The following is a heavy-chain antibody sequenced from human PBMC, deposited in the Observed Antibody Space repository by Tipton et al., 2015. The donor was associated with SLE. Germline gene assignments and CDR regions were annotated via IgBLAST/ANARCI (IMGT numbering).Heavy chain of an antibody. CDR2: ISYSGST. CDR1: GGSISSHF. J-gene: IGHJ5*02. V-gene: IGHV4-59*11. Sequence: TLSLTCSVSGGSISSHFWSWIRQPPGKGLEWIGYISYSGSTKSNPSLRSRVLMSIDTSKSQLSLKLTSVTAADTAMYYCARNPSGGDYRGKFDPWGQGTLVTVSS. CDR3: ARNPSGGDYRGKFDP. D-gene: IGHD4-11*01.